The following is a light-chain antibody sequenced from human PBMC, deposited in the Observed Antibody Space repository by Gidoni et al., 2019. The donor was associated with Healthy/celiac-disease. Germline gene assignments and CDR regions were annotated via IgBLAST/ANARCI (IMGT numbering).Light chain of an antibody. CDR1: QSVSSSS. V-gene: IGKV3-20*01. Sequence: ETVLTQSPGTLSLSPGERATLSCRASQSVSSSSLAWYQQKPGQAPRLLIYGASIRATGIPDRFSGSGSGTDFTLTISRLEPEDFAVYYCQQYGNSPRTFGQGTKVEIK. J-gene: IGKJ1*01. CDR2: GAS. CDR3: QQYGNSPRT.